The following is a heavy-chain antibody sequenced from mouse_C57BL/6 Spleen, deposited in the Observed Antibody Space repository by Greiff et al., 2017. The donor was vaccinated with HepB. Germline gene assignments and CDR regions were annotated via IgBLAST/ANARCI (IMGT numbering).Heavy chain of an antibody. CDR3: ASFPLITTVVAHCFDY. D-gene: IGHD1-1*01. J-gene: IGHJ2*01. CDR2: IYPRSGNT. V-gene: IGHV1-81*01. Sequence: VQLQQSGAELARPGASVKLSCKASGYTFTSYGISWVKQRTGQGLEWIGEIYPRSGNTYYNEKFKGKATLTADKSSSTAYLELRSLTSEDSAVYFCASFPLITTVVAHCFDYWGQGTTLTVSS. CDR1: GYTFTSYG.